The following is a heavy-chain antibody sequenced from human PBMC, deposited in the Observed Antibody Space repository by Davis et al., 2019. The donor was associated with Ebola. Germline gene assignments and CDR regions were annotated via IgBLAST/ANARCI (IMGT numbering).Heavy chain of an antibody. CDR1: GFAFDDFG. V-gene: IGHV3-20*01. Sequence: PGGSLRLSCAASGFAFDDFGMSWVRRAPGRGLEWVAGINWNGASTGYAVSLKSRFIISRDNSKNSLYLQINNLGVDDTALYHCARSDSGGNWYFDLWGRGTLVTVSS. CDR3: ARSDSGGNWYFDL. J-gene: IGHJ2*01. D-gene: IGHD4-17*01. CDR2: INWNGAST.